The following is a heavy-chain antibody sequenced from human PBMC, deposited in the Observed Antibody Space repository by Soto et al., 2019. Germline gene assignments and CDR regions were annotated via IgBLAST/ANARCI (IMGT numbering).Heavy chain of an antibody. CDR3: AAGCIAAAGKYYDNYYGMDV. J-gene: IGHJ6*02. CDR2: INHNGST. CDR1: GGSFSGYY. Sequence: SASLSLTCAVSGGSFSGYYWSWVRQPPGKGLEWIGEINHNGSTNYNPSLKKRGTITINATKNHFALKLRCGTAAGAAAYYYAAGCIAAAGKYYDNYYGMDVWGQGTTVTVSS. D-gene: IGHD6-13*01. V-gene: IGHV4-34*01.